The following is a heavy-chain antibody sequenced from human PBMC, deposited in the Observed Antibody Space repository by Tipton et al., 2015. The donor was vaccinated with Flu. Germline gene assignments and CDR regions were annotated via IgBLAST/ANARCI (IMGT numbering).Heavy chain of an antibody. CDR2: IYYSGST. D-gene: IGHD3-22*01. J-gene: IGHJ4*02. CDR1: GGSISSYY. Sequence: LRLSCTVSGGSISSYYWSWIRQPSGKGLEWIGYIYYSGSTNYNPSPKSRVTISVDTSKNQFSLKLSSVTAADTAVYYCARVDSSGYYPGHWGQGTLVTVSS. CDR3: ARVDSSGYYPGH. V-gene: IGHV4-59*01.